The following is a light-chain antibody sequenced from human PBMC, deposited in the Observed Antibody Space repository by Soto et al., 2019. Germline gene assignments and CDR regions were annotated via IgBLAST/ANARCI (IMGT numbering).Light chain of an antibody. CDR3: QHYNHWPPL. CDR2: GAS. Sequence: EILMTQSPATLSVSAGARATLHCRASQSVSSNLGWYQQKTGQAPRLLIYGASTRDTGIPARFSGSGSGTEFTLTISSLQSEDFAVYYCQHYNHWPPLFGQGTKVDI. CDR1: QSVSSN. V-gene: IGKV3-15*01. J-gene: IGKJ1*01.